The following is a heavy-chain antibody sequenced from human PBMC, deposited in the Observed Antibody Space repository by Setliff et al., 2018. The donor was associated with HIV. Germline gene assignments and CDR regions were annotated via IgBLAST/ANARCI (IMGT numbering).Heavy chain of an antibody. J-gene: IGHJ3*02. CDR2: IGAYSGNT. CDR1: GYTSTSYG. CDR3: ARVAWYYSFWSGLGDAFDI. Sequence: ASVKVSCKASGYTSTSYGISWVRQAPGQGLEWMGWIGAYSGNTNYAQKLQGRVTMTTDTSTSTAYMELRSLRSDDTAVYYCARVAWYYSFWSGLGDAFDIWGQGTMVTVSS. D-gene: IGHD3-3*01. V-gene: IGHV1-18*01.